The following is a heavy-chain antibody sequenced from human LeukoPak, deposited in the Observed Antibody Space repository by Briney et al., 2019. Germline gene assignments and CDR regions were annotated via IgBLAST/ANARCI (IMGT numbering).Heavy chain of an antibody. V-gene: IGHV4-39*07. Sequence: TSETLSLTCTVSGGSISSSSYYWGWIRQPPGKGLEWIGSIYYSGSTYYNPSLKSRVTISVDTSKNQFSLKPSSVTAADTAVYYCARVNGGLYDSSGYCDYWGQGTLVTVSS. J-gene: IGHJ4*02. CDR2: IYYSGST. CDR1: GGSISSSSYY. CDR3: ARVNGGLYDSSGYCDY. D-gene: IGHD3-22*01.